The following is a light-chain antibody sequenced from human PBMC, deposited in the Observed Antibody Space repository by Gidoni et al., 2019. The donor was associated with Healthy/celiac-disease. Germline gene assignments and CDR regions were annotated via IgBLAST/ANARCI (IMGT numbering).Light chain of an antibody. V-gene: IGKV3-15*01. CDR1: QCVSSN. J-gene: IGKJ2*01. Sequence: DIVMTQSPATLSVSPGERATLSCRASQCVSSNLAWYQQKPGQAPRLLIYGASTRATGIPARFSGSGSGTEFTLTISSLQSEDFAVYYCQQYNNWPRTFGQXTKLEIK. CDR2: GAS. CDR3: QQYNNWPRT.